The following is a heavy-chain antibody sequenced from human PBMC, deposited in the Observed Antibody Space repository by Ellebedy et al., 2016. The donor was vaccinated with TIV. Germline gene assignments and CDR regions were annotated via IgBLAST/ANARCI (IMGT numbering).Heavy chain of an antibody. D-gene: IGHD3-10*01. J-gene: IGHJ4*02. CDR1: GYTFSSYG. Sequence: ASVKVSCKASGYTFSSYGISWVRQAPGQGLEWMGWISTYNDNTNYAQKFQGRVTMTTDTSTRKAYMELRNLRSDDTAVYYCARDGMYYGSGSSMRGFDYWGQGTLVTVSS. CDR2: ISTYNDNT. CDR3: ARDGMYYGSGSSMRGFDY. V-gene: IGHV1-18*01.